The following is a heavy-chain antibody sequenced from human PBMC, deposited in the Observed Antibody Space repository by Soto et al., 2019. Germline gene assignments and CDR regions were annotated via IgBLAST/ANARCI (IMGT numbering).Heavy chain of an antibody. Sequence: ASVKVSCKASGYTFTGYYMHWVRQAPGQGLEWMGWINPNSGGTNYAQKFQGWVTMTRDTSISTAYMELSRLRSDDTAVYYCATGGGAAAGRGYYYYYMDVWGKGTTVTVSS. CDR3: ATGGGAAAGRGYYYYYMDV. CDR1: GYTFTGYY. D-gene: IGHD6-13*01. J-gene: IGHJ6*03. CDR2: INPNSGGT. V-gene: IGHV1-2*04.